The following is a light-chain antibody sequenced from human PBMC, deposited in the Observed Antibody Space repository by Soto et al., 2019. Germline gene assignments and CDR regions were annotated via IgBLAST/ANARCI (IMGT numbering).Light chain of an antibody. Sequence: IVMTQSPSTLSVSPGERATLSCRPSQSVRSSLAWYQQKPGQAPRLLIYSASTRAPGIPARFSGSGSETDFTLTISSLQSEDFAVYYCQQYNSWPPIPFGQGTRLEIK. CDR1: QSVRSS. CDR2: SAS. CDR3: QQYNSWPPIP. V-gene: IGKV3-15*01. J-gene: IGKJ5*01.